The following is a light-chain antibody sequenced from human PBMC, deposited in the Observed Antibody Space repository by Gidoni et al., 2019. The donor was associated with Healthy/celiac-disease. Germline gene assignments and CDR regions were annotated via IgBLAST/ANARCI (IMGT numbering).Light chain of an antibody. V-gene: IGLV1-40*01. Sequence: QSVLTQPPSASGAPGQRVTIACTGSSSNIGAGYDVPWYQQLPGTAPKPLIYGNSNRPSGVPDRFSGSKSGTSASLAITGLQAEDEADYYCQSYDSSLNVVFGGGTKLTVL. CDR3: QSYDSSLNVV. CDR2: GNS. CDR1: SSNIGAGYD. J-gene: IGLJ2*01.